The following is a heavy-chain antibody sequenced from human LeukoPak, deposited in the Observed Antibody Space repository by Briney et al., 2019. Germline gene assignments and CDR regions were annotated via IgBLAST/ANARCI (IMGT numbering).Heavy chain of an antibody. V-gene: IGHV3-30-3*01. Sequence: PGRSLRLSCAASGFTFSSYAMHWVRRAPGKGLEWVAVISYDGSNKYYADSVKGRFTISRDNSKNTLYLQMNSLRAEDTAVYYCARDLQFAYDSSGNWGQGTLVTVSS. CDR2: ISYDGSNK. CDR1: GFTFSSYA. CDR3: ARDLQFAYDSSGN. D-gene: IGHD3-22*01. J-gene: IGHJ4*02.